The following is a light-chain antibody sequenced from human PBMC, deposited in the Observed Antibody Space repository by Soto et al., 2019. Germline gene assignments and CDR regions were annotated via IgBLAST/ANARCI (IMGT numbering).Light chain of an antibody. V-gene: IGKV3-20*01. J-gene: IGKJ1*01. CDR2: GAS. CDR1: QSVSSRY. CDR3: QQSGSSPRT. Sequence: PGERATLSCRASQSVSSRYSVWYQQRPGQAPSFLIFGASSRATGIPGRLAGSGSGTDFKLTISRLEPEDSAVYYCQQSGSSPRTFGQGTKVEI.